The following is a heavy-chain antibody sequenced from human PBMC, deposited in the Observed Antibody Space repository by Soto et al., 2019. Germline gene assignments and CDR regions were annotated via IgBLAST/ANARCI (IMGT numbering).Heavy chain of an antibody. D-gene: IGHD3-10*01. CDR3: AKKAGGSGSYVGYYFDY. Sequence: GGSLRLSCAASGFTFSSYAMSWVRQAPGKGLEWVSAISGSGGSTYYADSVKGRFTISRDNSKNTLYLQMNSLRAEDTAVYYCAKKAGGSGSYVGYYFDYWGQGTLVTVSS. J-gene: IGHJ4*02. CDR2: ISGSGGST. V-gene: IGHV3-23*01. CDR1: GFTFSSYA.